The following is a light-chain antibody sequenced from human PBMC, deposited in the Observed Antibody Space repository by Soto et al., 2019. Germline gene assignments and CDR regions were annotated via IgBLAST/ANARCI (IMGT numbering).Light chain of an antibody. J-gene: IGLJ3*02. V-gene: IGLV1-36*01. Sequence: QSVLTQPPSVSEAPRQKVTISCSGGSSNIGRNAVNWYQQFPGKAPKLVVYYDDLLPSGVSNRFSGSRSGTSASLAISGLQSADEADYYCATWDDSLNGWVFGGGTKLTVL. CDR1: SSNIGRNA. CDR2: YDD. CDR3: ATWDDSLNGWV.